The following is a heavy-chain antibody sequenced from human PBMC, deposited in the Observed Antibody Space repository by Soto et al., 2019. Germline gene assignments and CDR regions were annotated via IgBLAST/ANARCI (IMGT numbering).Heavy chain of an antibody. Sequence: GGSLRVACAASGVTFSSYSMNWVRQAPGKGLEWVSSISSSSSSIYYADSVKGRFTISRDDAKSPLYLQMNSLRAEDTAVYYCARDYSSGYYWDDYWGQGTLVTVSS. J-gene: IGHJ4*02. V-gene: IGHV3-21*01. CDR2: ISSSSSSI. D-gene: IGHD3-22*01. CDR1: GVTFSSYS. CDR3: ARDYSSGYYWDDY.